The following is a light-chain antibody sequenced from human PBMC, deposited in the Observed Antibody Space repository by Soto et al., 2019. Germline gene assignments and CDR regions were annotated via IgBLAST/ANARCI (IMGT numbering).Light chain of an antibody. CDR3: QQYNSDSV. Sequence: DIQMTQSPSTLSAFVGDRVTITCRASQSISGWLAWYQQKPGKAPNLLIYRTSSLESGVPLRFSGSGSGTDFTLTIDNLQPDDFATYYCQQYNSDSVFGQGTKLEMK. CDR1: QSISGW. CDR2: RTS. J-gene: IGKJ2*01. V-gene: IGKV1-5*03.